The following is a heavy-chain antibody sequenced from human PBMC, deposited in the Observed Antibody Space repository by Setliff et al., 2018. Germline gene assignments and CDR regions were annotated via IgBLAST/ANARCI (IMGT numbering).Heavy chain of an antibody. J-gene: IGHJ4*02. Sequence: SETLSLTCTVSGGSISSGSYFWSWIRQPAGKGLEWIGHIYTSGSTDYNPSLRSRVTISVDTSKNQFSLKLSSVTAADTAVYYCARRERLVYYFDYWGQGTLVTVSS. D-gene: IGHD6-19*01. CDR3: ARRERLVYYFDY. CDR1: GGSISSGSYF. V-gene: IGHV4-61*09. CDR2: IYTSGST.